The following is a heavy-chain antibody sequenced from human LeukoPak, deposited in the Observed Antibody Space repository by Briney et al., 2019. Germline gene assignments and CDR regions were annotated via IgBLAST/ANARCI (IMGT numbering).Heavy chain of an antibody. D-gene: IGHD2-2*02. CDR1: GTSINNYY. J-gene: IGHJ3*02. Sequence: SETLSLTCTVSGTSINNYYWSWFRQPAGKGLEWIGRIYFSGSTNYNPSLKSRITMSLDTSKNQFSLNLRFVTAADTAVYFCAREMAVAGPYTFGIWGQGTEVTVSS. CDR3: AREMAVAGPYTFGI. V-gene: IGHV4-4*07. CDR2: IYFSGST.